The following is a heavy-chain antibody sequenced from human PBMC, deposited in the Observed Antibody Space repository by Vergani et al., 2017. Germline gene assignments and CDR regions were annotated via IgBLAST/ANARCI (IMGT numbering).Heavy chain of an antibody. Sequence: QVQLVQSGAEVKKPGASVKVSCKASGYTFTSYGISWVRQAPGQGLEWMGWISAYNGNTNYAQKLQGRVTMTTDTSTSTAYLELRSLRSDDTAVYYCARGVVPAAIRVDYYYYYMDFWGKGTTVTVSS. CDR3: ARGVVPAAIRVDYYYYYMDF. CDR2: ISAYNGNT. D-gene: IGHD2-2*02. J-gene: IGHJ6*03. CDR1: GYTFTSYG. V-gene: IGHV1-18*01.